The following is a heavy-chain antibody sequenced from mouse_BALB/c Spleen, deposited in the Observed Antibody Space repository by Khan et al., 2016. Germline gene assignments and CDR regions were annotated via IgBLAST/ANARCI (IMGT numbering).Heavy chain of an antibody. CDR2: IHYSGST. CDR1: GYSISSGYS. CDR3: ARGNYDYDVVDY. D-gene: IGHD2-4*01. Sequence: VQLKQSGPDLVKPSQSLSLTCTVTGYSISSGYSWHWIRQFPGNKLEWMGYIHYSGSTNYNPSLKSRISITRDTSKNQFFLQLNSVTTKDTATYYCARGNYDYDVVDYWGQGTTLTVSS. J-gene: IGHJ2*01. V-gene: IGHV3-1*02.